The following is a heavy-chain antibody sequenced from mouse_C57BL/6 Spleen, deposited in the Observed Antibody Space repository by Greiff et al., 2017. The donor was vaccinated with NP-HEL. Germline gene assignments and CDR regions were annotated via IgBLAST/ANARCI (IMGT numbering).Heavy chain of an antibody. Sequence: QVQLKQPGAELVRPGSSVKLSCKASGYTFTSYWMHWVKQRPIQGLEWIGNIDPSDSETHYNQKFKDKATLTVDKSSSTAYMQLSSLTSEDSAVYYCAREKITTVVAFDYWGQGTTLTVSS. V-gene: IGHV1-52*01. J-gene: IGHJ2*01. CDR3: AREKITTVVAFDY. CDR1: GYTFTSYW. D-gene: IGHD1-1*01. CDR2: IDPSDSET.